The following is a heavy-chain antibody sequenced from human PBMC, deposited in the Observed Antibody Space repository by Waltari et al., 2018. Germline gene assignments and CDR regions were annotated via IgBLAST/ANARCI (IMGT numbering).Heavy chain of an antibody. Sequence: VQLQESGPGLVKPSETLSLTCTVSGGSISSYYCSWIRQPPGKGLEWIGYIYYSGSTNYNPSLKSRVTLSVDTSKNQFFLKLGAVRDVDTAPSYCACGPVPLPLLSTPSRFDPCGQSTLVTLYS. CDR1: GGSISSYY. D-gene: IGHD6-13*01. J-gene: IGHJ5*02. CDR3: ACGPVPLPLLSTPSRFDP. CDR2: IYYSGST. V-gene: IGHV4-59*01.